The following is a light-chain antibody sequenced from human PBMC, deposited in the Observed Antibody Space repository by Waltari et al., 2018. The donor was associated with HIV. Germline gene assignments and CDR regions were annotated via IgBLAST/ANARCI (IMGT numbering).Light chain of an antibody. J-gene: IGLJ1*01. Sequence: QSVLTQPPSASGTPGQTVTISCSGSSSNIGSFSVSWYQQLPLTAPKLLIYNNSQRPSGVPDRCSGSKSGTSASLAISGLQSEDEADYYCAAWDDSLNGYVFGPGTKVTVL. CDR2: NNS. CDR3: AAWDDSLNGYV. V-gene: IGLV1-44*01. CDR1: SSNIGSFS.